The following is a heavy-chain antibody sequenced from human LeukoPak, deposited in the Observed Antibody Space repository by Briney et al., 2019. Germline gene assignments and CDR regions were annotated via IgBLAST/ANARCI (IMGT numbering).Heavy chain of an antibody. V-gene: IGHV3-7*01. Sequence: GGSLRLSCSVSGFSFSNYWMSWVRQAPGKGLEWVASINEDGSQKQYVDSVKGRFTISRDNAKNSLYLQVNSLRAEDTAVYYCATGRSMPTWGQGTLVTASS. CDR2: INEDGSQK. CDR3: ATGRSMPT. J-gene: IGHJ5*02. D-gene: IGHD2-2*01. CDR1: GFSFSNYW.